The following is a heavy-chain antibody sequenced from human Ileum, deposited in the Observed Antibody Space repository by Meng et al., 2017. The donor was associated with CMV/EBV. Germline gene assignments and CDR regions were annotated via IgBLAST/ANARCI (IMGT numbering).Heavy chain of an antibody. V-gene: IGHV1-46*01. J-gene: IGHJ4*02. CDR2: INPSGGGT. Sequence: SCKASGYTFTTYSMHWVRQAPGQGLEWMGIINPSGGGTNYAQKFQGRVTMTRDTSTSTVYMELSSLRSEDTAVYYCARGTTNWHAWNYWGQGTLVTVSS. CDR1: GYTFTTYS. CDR3: ARGTTNWHAWNY. D-gene: IGHD1-1*01.